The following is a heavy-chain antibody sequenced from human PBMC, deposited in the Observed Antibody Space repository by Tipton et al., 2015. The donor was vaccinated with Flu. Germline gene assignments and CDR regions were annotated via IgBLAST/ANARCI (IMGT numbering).Heavy chain of an antibody. CDR2: INPNSGGT. V-gene: IGHV1-2*02. J-gene: IGHJ4*02. D-gene: IGHD3-16*01. CDR1: GYTFTGYY. CDR3: ARELAPYRGEYYFDY. Sequence: QLVQSGAEVKKPGASVKVSCKASGYTFTGYYMHWVRQAPGQGLEWMGWINPNSGGTNYAQKFQGRVTMTRDTSISTAYMELSRLRSDDTAVYYCARELAPYRGEYYFDYWGQGTLVTVSS.